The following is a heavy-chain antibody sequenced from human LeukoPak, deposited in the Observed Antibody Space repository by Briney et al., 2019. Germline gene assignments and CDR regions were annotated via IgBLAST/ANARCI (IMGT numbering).Heavy chain of an antibody. CDR1: GFTFSSYG. Sequence: PGGSLRLSCAASGFTFSSYGMHWVRQAPGKGLEWVAFIRYDGSNKYYADSVKGRFTISRDNSKNTLYLQMNSLRAEDTAVYYCAKNYDYVWGSYRYLDYWGQGTLVTVSS. CDR2: IRYDGSNK. CDR3: AKNYDYVWGSYRYLDY. J-gene: IGHJ4*02. V-gene: IGHV3-30*02. D-gene: IGHD3-16*02.